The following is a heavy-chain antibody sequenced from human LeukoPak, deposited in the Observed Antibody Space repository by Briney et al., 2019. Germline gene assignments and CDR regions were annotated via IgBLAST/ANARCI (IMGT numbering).Heavy chain of an antibody. J-gene: IGHJ4*02. CDR1: GGSIGSYY. Sequence: SETLSLTCTVSGGSIGSYYWSWIRQPPGKGLEWIGYIYYSGSTNYNPSLKSRVTISVDTSKNQFSLKLSSVTAADTAVYYCARDLLLPDYGGNSASWYFDYWGQGTLVTVSS. CDR3: ARDLLLPDYGGNSASWYFDY. CDR2: IYYSGST. V-gene: IGHV4-59*12. D-gene: IGHD4-23*01.